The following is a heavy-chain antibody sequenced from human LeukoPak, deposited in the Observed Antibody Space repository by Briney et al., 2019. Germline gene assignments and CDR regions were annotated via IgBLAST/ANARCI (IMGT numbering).Heavy chain of an antibody. CDR3: AKGPRRTAVLRYFDWLFGY. D-gene: IGHD3-9*01. CDR1: GFTFSSYG. V-gene: IGHV3-30*18. CDR2: ISYDGSNK. J-gene: IGHJ4*02. Sequence: GRSLRLSCAASGFTFSSYGMHWVRRAPGKGLEWVAVISYDGSNKYYADSVKGRFTISRDNSKNTLYLQMNSLRAEDTAVYYCAKGPRRTAVLRYFDWLFGYWGQGTLVTVSS.